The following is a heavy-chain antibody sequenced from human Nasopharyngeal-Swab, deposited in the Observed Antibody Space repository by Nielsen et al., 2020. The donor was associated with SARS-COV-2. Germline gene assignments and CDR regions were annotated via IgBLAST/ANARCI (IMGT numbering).Heavy chain of an antibody. CDR3: ARGNGWYPDH. CDR2: ISVYNGNT. V-gene: IGHV1-18*01. Sequence: VTFKSSVCTFANYGCSWLGPARARRGEGVGWISVYNGNTGNAQNFQGRVTMTTDTSTNTDYLELRSLRSDDTAVYYFARGNGWYPDHWGQGTLVTVSS. CDR1: VCTFANYG. D-gene: IGHD6-19*01. J-gene: IGHJ4*02.